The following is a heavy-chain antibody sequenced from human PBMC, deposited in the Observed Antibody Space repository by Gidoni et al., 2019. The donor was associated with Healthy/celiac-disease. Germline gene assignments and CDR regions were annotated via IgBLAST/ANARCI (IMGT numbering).Heavy chain of an antibody. Sequence: QVQLVESGGGVVQPGRSLRLSCAASGFTFSSYGMHWVRQAPGKGLEGVAVIWYDGSNKYYADSVKGRFTISRDNSKNTLYLQMNSLRAEDTAVYYCAREREVNYYGSGIYGMDVWGQGTTVTVSS. D-gene: IGHD3-10*01. V-gene: IGHV3-33*01. J-gene: IGHJ6*02. CDR2: IWYDGSNK. CDR3: AREREVNYYGSGIYGMDV. CDR1: GFTFSSYG.